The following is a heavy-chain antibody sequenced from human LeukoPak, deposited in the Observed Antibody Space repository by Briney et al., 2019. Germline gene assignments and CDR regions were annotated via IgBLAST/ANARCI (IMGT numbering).Heavy chain of an antibody. CDR3: ARKTPMAEAYYFDY. V-gene: IGHV4-59*01. CDR1: GGSISSYY. Sequence: SETLSLTCTVSGGSISSYYWSWIRQPPGKGLEWIGYTYNSVTTNYNPSLKSRVTISLDTSKNQFPLKLTSVTAADTAVYYCARKTPMAEAYYFDYWGQGTLVTVSS. D-gene: IGHD5-18*01. J-gene: IGHJ4*02. CDR2: TYNSVTT.